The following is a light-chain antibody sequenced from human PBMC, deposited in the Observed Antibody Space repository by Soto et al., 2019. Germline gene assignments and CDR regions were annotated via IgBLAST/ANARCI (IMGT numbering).Light chain of an antibody. CDR2: DAS. CDR3: QQYNYY. CDR1: QNINNW. Sequence: DVQLTQSPSNLSASVGERITISCRARQNINNWLAWYQQKPGKAPNVLIFDASSLKSGVPSRFSGSGSGTDFTLTISSLQPHDFATYYCQQYNYYFGPGTKVDIK. V-gene: IGKV1-5*01. J-gene: IGKJ3*01.